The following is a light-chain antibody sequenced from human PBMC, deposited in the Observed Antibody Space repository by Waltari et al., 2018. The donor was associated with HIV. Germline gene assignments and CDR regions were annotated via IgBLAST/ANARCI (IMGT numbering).Light chain of an antibody. Sequence: DIVMTQSPDSLAVSLGERATIHFKSRQNILYSSNNKNFLSWYQQKPGQPPKLLIYWASTRESGVPDRFSGSGSGTDFTLTISSLQAEDVAVYYCQQYYTTPLTFGGGTKVEI. V-gene: IGKV4-1*01. CDR1: QNILYSSNNKNF. CDR2: WAS. J-gene: IGKJ4*01. CDR3: QQYYTTPLT.